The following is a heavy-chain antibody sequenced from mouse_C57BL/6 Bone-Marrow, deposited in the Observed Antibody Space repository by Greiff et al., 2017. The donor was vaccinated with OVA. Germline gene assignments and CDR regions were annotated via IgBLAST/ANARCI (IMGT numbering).Heavy chain of an antibody. J-gene: IGHJ1*03. CDR1: GFNIKDDY. CDR2: IDPENGDT. CDR3: TTLTGTGYFDV. V-gene: IGHV14-4*01. Sequence: DVKLQESGAELVRPGASVKLSCTASGFNIKDDYMHWVKQRPEQGLEWIGWIDPENGDTEYASKFQGKATITADTSSNTAYLQLSSLTSEDTAVYYCTTLTGTGYFDVWGTGTTVTVSS. D-gene: IGHD4-1*01.